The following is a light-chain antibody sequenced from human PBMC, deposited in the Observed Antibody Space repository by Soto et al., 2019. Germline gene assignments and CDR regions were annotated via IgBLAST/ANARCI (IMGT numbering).Light chain of an antibody. J-gene: IGLJ1*01. CDR1: SSDVGGYNY. CDR3: SSYTSSSTLVV. V-gene: IGLV2-14*01. Sequence: QSALTQPASVSGSPGQSITISCTGTSSDVGGYNYVSWYQQHPGKAPKLMIYEVSNRPSGVSNRFSGSKSGNTASLTISGLQAEDEAYYYCSSYTSSSTLVVFGTGTKLTVL. CDR2: EVS.